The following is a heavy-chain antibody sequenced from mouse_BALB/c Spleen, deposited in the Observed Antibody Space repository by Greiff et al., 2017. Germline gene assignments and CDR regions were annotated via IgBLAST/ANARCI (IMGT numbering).Heavy chain of an antibody. J-gene: IGHJ4*01. Sequence: EVQGVESGGGLVQPGGSMKLSCVASGFTFSNYWMNWVRQSPEKGLEWVAEIRLKSNNYATHYAESVKGRFTISRDDSKSSVYLQMNNLRAEDTGIYYCTREGMDYWGQGTSVTVSS. CDR2: IRLKSNNYAT. CDR1: GFTFSNYW. V-gene: IGHV6-6*02. CDR3: TREGMDY.